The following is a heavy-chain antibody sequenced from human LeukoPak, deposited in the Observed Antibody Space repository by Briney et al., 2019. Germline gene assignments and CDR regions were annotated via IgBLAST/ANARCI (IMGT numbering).Heavy chain of an antibody. CDR2: IYYSGTT. CDR3: ARPSSGWSPWFDP. Sequence: SETLSLTCTVSGGLISISTYYWGWIRQPPGKGLEWIGSIYYSGTTHYNPSLKSRVTIAVDTSKNQFSLKLSSVTAADTAVYYCARPSSGWSPWFDPWGQGTLVTVSS. V-gene: IGHV4-39*01. J-gene: IGHJ5*02. D-gene: IGHD6-19*01. CDR1: GGLISISTYY.